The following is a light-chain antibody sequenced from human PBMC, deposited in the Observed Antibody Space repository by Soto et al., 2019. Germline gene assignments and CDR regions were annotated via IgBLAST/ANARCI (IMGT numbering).Light chain of an antibody. CDR3: QQYDNWPYT. J-gene: IGKJ2*01. CDR1: KSVSNN. Sequence: EIVMTHYPATLSVSPGDRATLSCRASKSVSNNLAWYQQKPGQAPRLLISGASTRATAIPARFSGSGSGTDFTRTISSLQSEDLAVYFCQQYDNWPYTFGQGTKLEIK. V-gene: IGKV3-15*01. CDR2: GAS.